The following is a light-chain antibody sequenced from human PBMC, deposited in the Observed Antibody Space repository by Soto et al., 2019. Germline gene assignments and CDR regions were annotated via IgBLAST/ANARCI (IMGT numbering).Light chain of an antibody. J-gene: IGLJ1*01. Sequence: QSALTQPASVSGSPGQSITMPCTGTSNDVGGYNYVSWYQQHPGKAPKLIISEVSNRPSGVSLRFSGSKSGNTASLTISGLQAEDEADYYCSSYTSRSTLFVFGTGTKLTVL. CDR3: SSYTSRSTLFV. CDR1: SNDVGGYNY. CDR2: EVS. V-gene: IGLV2-14*01.